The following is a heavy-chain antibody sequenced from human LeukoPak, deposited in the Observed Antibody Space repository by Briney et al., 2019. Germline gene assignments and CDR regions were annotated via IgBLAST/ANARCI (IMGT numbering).Heavy chain of an antibody. CDR3: ARARDDYYDSSEDY. D-gene: IGHD3-22*01. Sequence: SETLSLTCTVSGGSISSGSYDWRWIRQPAGTGLEWIGRIYTSGSTNYNPSLKSRVIISADTSKNQFSLKLSSVTAADTAVYYCARARDDYYDSSEDYWGQGTLVTVSS. J-gene: IGHJ4*02. V-gene: IGHV4-61*02. CDR2: IYTSGST. CDR1: GGSISSGSYD.